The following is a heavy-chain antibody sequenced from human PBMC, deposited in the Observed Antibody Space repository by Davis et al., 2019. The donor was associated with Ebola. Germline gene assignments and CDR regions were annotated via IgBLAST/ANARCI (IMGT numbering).Heavy chain of an antibody. CDR3: ARDQSSHGSGSYPYWYFDF. CDR1: GYTFTDTY. CDR2: INPHGTYA. V-gene: IGHV1-46*01. D-gene: IGHD3-10*01. Sequence: ASVKVSCKASGYTFTDTYMHWVRQAPGQGLEWMGVINPHGTYATYAQKFQGRLTMTRDTSTSTDYMELTSLRSDDTAVYYCARDQSSHGSGSYPYWYFDFWGRGTLVTVST. J-gene: IGHJ2*01.